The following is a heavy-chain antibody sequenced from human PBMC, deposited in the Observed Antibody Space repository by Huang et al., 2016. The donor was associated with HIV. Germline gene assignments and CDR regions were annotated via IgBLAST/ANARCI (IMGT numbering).Heavy chain of an antibody. J-gene: IGHJ4*01. V-gene: IGHV3-74*02. Sequence: EVELAESGGGSVRPGQSLRLSCVGSGFIFSDYWMHWVRQIPGEGRMGVARMESDGRSKSYADSVKGRFTIYRDNAKNTVYLQMSSLRVDDTAVYYCVRAKEKGYDFWSGYRYWGQGVQVTVSS. CDR2: MESDGRSK. CDR1: GFIFSDYW. D-gene: IGHD3-3*01. CDR3: VRAKEKGYDFWSGYRY.